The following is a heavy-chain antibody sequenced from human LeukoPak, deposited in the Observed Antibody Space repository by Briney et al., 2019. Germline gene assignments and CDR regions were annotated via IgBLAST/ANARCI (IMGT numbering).Heavy chain of an antibody. CDR1: GDSISSYY. J-gene: IGHJ5*02. V-gene: IGHV4-59*08. Sequence: PSETLSLTCSVSGDSISSYYWSWIRQPPGKGLEWIGYIYYSGSTYYNPSLRSRVTISVDTSQNQFSLKMRFVTATDTAVYYCARHTDSGVFDPWGQGTLVTVPS. CDR3: ARHTDSGVFDP. CDR2: IYYSGST. D-gene: IGHD2-21*02.